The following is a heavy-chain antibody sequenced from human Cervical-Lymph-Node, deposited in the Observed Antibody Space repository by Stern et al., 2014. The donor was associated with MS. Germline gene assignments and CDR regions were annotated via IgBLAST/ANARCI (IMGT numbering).Heavy chain of an antibody. CDR1: GFSLSTNKVA. D-gene: IGHD5-12*01. V-gene: IGHV2-5*02. CDR3: AQGISGYLSLPLTV. Sequence: QVTLKESGPTLVKPTQTLTLTCTFSGFSLSTNKVAVAWIRQPPGKAPEWLALIYWDDEKRYSPSLKNRLTLTKETSKNQVVLTMTNMDPVDTGTYYCAQGISGYLSLPLTVWGQGTPVTVSS. J-gene: IGHJ6*02. CDR2: IYWDDEK.